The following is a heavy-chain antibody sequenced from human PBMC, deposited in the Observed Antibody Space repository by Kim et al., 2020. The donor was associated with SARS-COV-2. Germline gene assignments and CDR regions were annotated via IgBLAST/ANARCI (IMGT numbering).Heavy chain of an antibody. V-gene: IGHV1-69*13. CDR1: GGTFSSYA. D-gene: IGHD6-13*01. CDR3: ARGTWGAAAGYYYYGMDV. CDR2: IIPIFGTA. J-gene: IGHJ6*04. Sequence: SVKVSCKASGGTFSSYAISWVRQAPGQGLEWMGGIIPIFGTANYAQKFQGRVTITADESTSTAYMELSRLRSEDTAVYYCARGTWGAAAGYYYYGMDVWGKGTTVTVSS.